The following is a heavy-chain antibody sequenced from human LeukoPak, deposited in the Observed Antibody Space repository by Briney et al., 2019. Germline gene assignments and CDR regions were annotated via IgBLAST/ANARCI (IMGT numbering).Heavy chain of an antibody. CDR2: IRSKAYGGTT. V-gene: IGHV3-49*04. CDR1: GFTFGDYA. J-gene: IGHJ6*02. D-gene: IGHD2/OR15-2a*01. Sequence: SLRLSCTASGFTFGDYAMSWVRQAPGKGLEWVGFIRSKAYGGTTEYAASVKGRFTISRDDSKSIAYLQMNSLKTEDTAVYYCPREPGLLSYYYYGMDVWGQGTTVTVSS. CDR3: PREPGLLSYYYYGMDV.